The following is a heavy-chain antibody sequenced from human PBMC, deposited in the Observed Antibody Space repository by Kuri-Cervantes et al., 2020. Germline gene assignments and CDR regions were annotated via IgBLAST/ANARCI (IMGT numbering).Heavy chain of an antibody. CDR2: ISSSSSYI. CDR3: ARDPHSFNWFDP. Sequence: GESLKISCAVSGLTVSNTYMSWVRQAPGKGLEWVSSISSSSSYIYYADSVKGRFTISRDNAKNSLYLQMNSLRAEDTAVYYCARDPHSFNWFDPWGQGTLVTVSS. J-gene: IGHJ5*02. CDR1: GLTVSNTY. V-gene: IGHV3-21*01.